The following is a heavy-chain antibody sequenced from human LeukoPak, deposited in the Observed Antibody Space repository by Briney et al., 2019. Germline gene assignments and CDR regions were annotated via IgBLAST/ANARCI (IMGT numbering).Heavy chain of an antibody. CDR3: AKVASGSYLDS. Sequence: PSETLSLTCTVSGGSVSLYYWSWIRQPPGKGLEWIGYLYYSGSTNYNPSLKSRVAISVDTSKNQVSLKLTSVTAADTAVYYCAKVASGSYLDSWGQGTLVTVSS. CDR1: GGSVSLYY. D-gene: IGHD1-26*01. CDR2: LYYSGST. J-gene: IGHJ4*02. V-gene: IGHV4-59*02.